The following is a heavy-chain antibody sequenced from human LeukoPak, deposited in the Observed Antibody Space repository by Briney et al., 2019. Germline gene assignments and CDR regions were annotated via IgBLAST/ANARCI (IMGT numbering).Heavy chain of an antibody. V-gene: IGHV1-69*13. J-gene: IGHJ1*01. D-gene: IGHD3-22*01. Sequence: EASVKVSCKASGGTFSSYAISWVRQAPGQGLEWMGGIIPIFGTANYAQKFQGRVTITADESTSTAYMELSSLRSEDSAVYYCARASLGYYDSSGYPAEYFQHWGQGTLVTVSS. CDR2: IIPIFGTA. CDR1: GGTFSSYA. CDR3: ARASLGYYDSSGYPAEYFQH.